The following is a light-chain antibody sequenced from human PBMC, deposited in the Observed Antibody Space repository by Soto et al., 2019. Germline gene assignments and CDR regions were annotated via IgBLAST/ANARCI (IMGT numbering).Light chain of an antibody. CDR2: GAS. J-gene: IGKJ1*01. CDR1: QSVSSN. CDR3: QHFHKWHQST. Sequence: EIVMTQSPAPLSVSPGEGATLSCGASQSVSSNLAWYQQKPGQAPRLLIYGASTRATGVPARFSGSGSGTEFNLTISSLRSEDFGVYYCQHFHKWHQSTFGQGTKVYIK. V-gene: IGKV3-15*01.